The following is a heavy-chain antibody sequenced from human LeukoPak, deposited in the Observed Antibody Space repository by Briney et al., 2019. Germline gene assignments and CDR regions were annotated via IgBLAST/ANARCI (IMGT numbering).Heavy chain of an antibody. V-gene: IGHV3-15*01. CDR2: IKSKTNGETT. J-gene: IGHJ4*02. CDR3: STDSLVQNY. CDR1: GLTFSNAW. D-gene: IGHD4/OR15-4a*01. Sequence: TARGSLRLSCAVSGLTFSNAWMSWVRQAPGKGLEWVGRIKSKTNGETTDYAAPVKGRFTISRDDSKNTVYLQMNSLKTEDTALYHCSTDSLVQNYWGQGTLVTVSS.